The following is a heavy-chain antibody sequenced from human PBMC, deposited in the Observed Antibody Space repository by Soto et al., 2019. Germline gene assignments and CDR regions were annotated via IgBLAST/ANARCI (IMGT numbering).Heavy chain of an antibody. CDR1: GGSISSDNW. J-gene: IGHJ4*02. Sequence: QVQLQESGPGLVEPSGTLSLTCAVSGGSISSDNWWTWVRQPPGEGLEWIGEIHPNGRTNYKPSLKSRITISVDQSENQFSLWVTSVTAADAALYYCATRYCIHTTCYVYWGQGTLVTVSS. D-gene: IGHD2-2*01. CDR2: IHPNGRT. CDR3: ATRYCIHTTCYVY. V-gene: IGHV4-4*02.